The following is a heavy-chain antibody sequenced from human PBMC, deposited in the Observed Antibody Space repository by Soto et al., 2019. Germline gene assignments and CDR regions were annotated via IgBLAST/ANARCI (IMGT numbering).Heavy chain of an antibody. J-gene: IGHJ4*01. CDR2: IIPIFGTA. V-gene: IGHV1-69*13. CDR3: ARGAYYDSSGYSHFDY. Sequence: SVKVSCKASGGTFSSYAISWVRQAPGQGLEWMGGIIPIFGTANYAQKFQGRVTITADESTSTAYMELSSLRSEDTAVYYCARGAYYDSSGYSHFDYWGHGTLVTVSS. D-gene: IGHD3-22*01. CDR1: GGTFSSYA.